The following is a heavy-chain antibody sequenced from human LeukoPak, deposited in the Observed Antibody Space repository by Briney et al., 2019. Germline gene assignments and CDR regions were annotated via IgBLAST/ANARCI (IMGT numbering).Heavy chain of an antibody. CDR2: INSNGSTT. CDR3: ARERLSGGQRYSDY. J-gene: IGHJ4*02. CDR1: GFTFSNYW. V-gene: IGHV3-74*01. D-gene: IGHD3-9*01. Sequence: PGGSLRLSCAASGFTFSNYWMHWVRQAPGKGLVWDSRINSNGSTTFYADSVKGRFIISRDNAKNTLYLQMSSLRVEDTAVYYCARERLSGGQRYSDYWGQGTLVTVSS.